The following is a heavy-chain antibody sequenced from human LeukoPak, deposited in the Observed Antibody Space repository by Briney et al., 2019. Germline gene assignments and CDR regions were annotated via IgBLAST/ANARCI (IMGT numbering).Heavy chain of an antibody. CDR1: GFTFSNYV. J-gene: IGHJ5*02. Sequence: GGSLRLSCAASGFTFSNYVMHWVRQAPGKGLEYVSAISSDGGSTYYANSVKGRFTISRDNSRNTLYLQMGILTAEDMAVYYCARDFSSSWSNWFDPWGQGTLVTVSS. CDR2: ISSDGGST. CDR3: ARDFSSSWSNWFDP. D-gene: IGHD6-13*01. V-gene: IGHV3-64*01.